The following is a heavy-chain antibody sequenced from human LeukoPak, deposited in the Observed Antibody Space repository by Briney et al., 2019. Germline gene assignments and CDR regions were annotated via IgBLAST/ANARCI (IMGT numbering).Heavy chain of an antibody. D-gene: IGHD3-3*01. CDR2: ISGSGGST. V-gene: IGHV3-23*01. Sequence: GGSLRLSCADSGFTFSSYAMSWVRHAPGKWLEWVSAISGSGGSTYYADSVKGRFTISRDNSKNTLYLQMNSLRAEDTAVYYCAKDIGVVISVEDYWGQGTLVTVSS. CDR1: GFTFSSYA. CDR3: AKDIGVVISVEDY. J-gene: IGHJ4*02.